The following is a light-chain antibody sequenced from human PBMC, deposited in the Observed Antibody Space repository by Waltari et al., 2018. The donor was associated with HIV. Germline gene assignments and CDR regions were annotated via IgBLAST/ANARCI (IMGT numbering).Light chain of an antibody. V-gene: IGKV1-39*01. Sequence: DLQMTQSPSSLSASLGDRVVITCRASQTISVYLNWYQQKSGRAPKLLIYAASSLQDGVPSRFSGSGSGTDFSLTINSLQVEDFAVYYCQQSYRGLTFGPGTNVDV. CDR2: AAS. CDR3: QQSYRGLT. J-gene: IGKJ3*01. CDR1: QTISVY.